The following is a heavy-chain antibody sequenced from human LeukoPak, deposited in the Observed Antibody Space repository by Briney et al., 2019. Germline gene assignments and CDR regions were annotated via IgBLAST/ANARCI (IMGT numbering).Heavy chain of an antibody. CDR1: GFTFTNYW. CDR3: ASQGSGYDSPIDH. Sequence: PGGSLRLSCAASGFTFTNYWMSWVRQAPGKGLELVANIKQDRSEKYYVDSVKGRFTISRDNAKNSLYLQMNSLRAEDTAVYYCASQGSGYDSPIDHWGQGTLVTVSS. J-gene: IGHJ4*02. CDR2: IKQDRSEK. D-gene: IGHD5-12*01. V-gene: IGHV3-7*01.